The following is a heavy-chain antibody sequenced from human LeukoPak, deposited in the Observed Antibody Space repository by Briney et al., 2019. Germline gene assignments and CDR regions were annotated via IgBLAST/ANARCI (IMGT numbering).Heavy chain of an antibody. V-gene: IGHV3-15*01. Sequence: TGGSLRLSCAASGFTFDNAWMSWVRQAPGKGLEWLCRRSKADGGTTDYATPVKGRSTFSRDDSKSTLYLQMNRLKTEDTAVYYCTTLGSDDYWGQGTLVTVSS. CDR2: RSKADGGTT. J-gene: IGHJ4*02. CDR3: TTLGSDDY. CDR1: GFTFDNAW. D-gene: IGHD3-10*01.